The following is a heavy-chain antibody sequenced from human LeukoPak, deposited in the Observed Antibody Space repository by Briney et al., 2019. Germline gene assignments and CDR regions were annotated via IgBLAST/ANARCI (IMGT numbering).Heavy chain of an antibody. Sequence: PGGSLRLSCAASGFTFSSYAMSWVRQAPGTGLEWVSASGSGGSTYYADSVKGRFTISRDNSKNTLYLQMNSLRAEDTAVYYCAKVEYSYGPFDYWGQGTLVTVSS. CDR3: AKVEYSYGPFDY. D-gene: IGHD5-18*01. J-gene: IGHJ4*02. CDR2: SGSGGST. V-gene: IGHV3-23*01. CDR1: GFTFSSYA.